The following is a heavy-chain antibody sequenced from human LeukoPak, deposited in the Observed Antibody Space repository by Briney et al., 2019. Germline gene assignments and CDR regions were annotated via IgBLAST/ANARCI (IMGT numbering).Heavy chain of an antibody. V-gene: IGHV1-8*02. CDR2: MGPNSGNT. D-gene: IGHD3-10*01. CDR1: GYSFSTYD. CDR3: ARGAYYGSGNVFDL. J-gene: IGHJ3*01. Sequence: ASVKVSCKTSGYSFSTYDINWVRQATGQGLEWMGWMGPNSGNTGYAQKFQGRITMTRNTSISTAYMEVRSLRSEDTAVYYCARGAYYGSGNVFDLWGQGTMVTVSS.